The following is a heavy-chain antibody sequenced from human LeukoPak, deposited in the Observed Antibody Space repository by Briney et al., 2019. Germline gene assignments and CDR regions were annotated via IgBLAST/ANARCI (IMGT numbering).Heavy chain of an antibody. CDR2: ISHDGSDK. J-gene: IGHJ6*03. D-gene: IGHD3-16*01. CDR3: ARGAFPSFMDV. Sequence: GGSLRLSCEGSGFTLSKYAMHWVRQAPGKGLEWVAVISHDGSDKHYGDSVKGRFTISRDNPRNTLSLQMSSLRLDDTALYYCARGAFPSFMDVWGKGPPVTVS. CDR1: GFTLSKYA. V-gene: IGHV3-30*15.